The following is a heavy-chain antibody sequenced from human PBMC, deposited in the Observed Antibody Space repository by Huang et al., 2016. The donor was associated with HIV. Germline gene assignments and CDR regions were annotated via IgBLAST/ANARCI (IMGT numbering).Heavy chain of an antibody. Sequence: DEHLVESGGGLVQPGGSVTITCEVSGFNFKNYWMNWVRQAPGNGLEWVAKIRGDGSEKNYVDSVKGRFTIFRDNAKNLLYLQMKSLRAEDTSVYYCATNLQIVVVPPDMGYDAFDMWGQGTMVTVSS. V-gene: IGHV3-7*01. D-gene: IGHD2-2*01. CDR2: IRGDGSEK. J-gene: IGHJ3*02. CDR1: GFNFKNYW. CDR3: ATNLQIVVVPPDMGYDAFDM.